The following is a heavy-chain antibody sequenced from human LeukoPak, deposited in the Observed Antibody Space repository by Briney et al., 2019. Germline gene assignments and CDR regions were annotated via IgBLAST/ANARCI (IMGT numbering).Heavy chain of an antibody. Sequence: PGGSLRLSCAASGFTFSSYVMSWVRQAPGKGLEWVSAISGSGGGTYYADSVKGRFTISRDNSKNTLYLRTNSLRAEDTAVYYCARRGAAGTYYFDYWAREPWSPSPQ. CDR3: ARRGAAGTYYFDY. J-gene: IGHJ4*02. V-gene: IGHV3-23*01. CDR2: ISGSGGGT. CDR1: GFTFSSYV. D-gene: IGHD6-13*01.